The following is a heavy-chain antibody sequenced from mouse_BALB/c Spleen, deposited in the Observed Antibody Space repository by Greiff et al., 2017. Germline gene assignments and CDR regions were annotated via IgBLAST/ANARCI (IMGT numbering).Heavy chain of an antibody. Sequence: QVQLKQSGAELMKPGASVKISCKATGYTFSSYWIEWVKQRPGHGLEWIGEILPGSGSTNYNEKFKGKATFTADTSSNTAYMQLSSLTSEDSAVYYCAKLATGGTYYAMDYWGQGTSVTVSS. J-gene: IGHJ4*01. CDR3: AKLATGGTYYAMDY. D-gene: IGHD1-1*01. V-gene: IGHV1-9*01. CDR1: GYTFSSYW. CDR2: ILPGSGST.